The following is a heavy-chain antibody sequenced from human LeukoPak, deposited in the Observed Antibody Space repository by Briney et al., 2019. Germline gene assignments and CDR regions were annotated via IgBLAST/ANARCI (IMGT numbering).Heavy chain of an antibody. Sequence: GGSLRLSCAASGFTFSGSAMHWVRQASGKGPEWVGRIRSKANSYATAYAASVTGRFTVSRDHSKNTAYLQMNSLKTDDTAVDYCTSQYNSGSGVIYWGQGTLVTVSS. D-gene: IGHD6-19*01. J-gene: IGHJ4*02. V-gene: IGHV3-73*01. CDR3: TSQYNSGSGVIY. CDR1: GFTFSGSA. CDR2: IRSKANSYAT.